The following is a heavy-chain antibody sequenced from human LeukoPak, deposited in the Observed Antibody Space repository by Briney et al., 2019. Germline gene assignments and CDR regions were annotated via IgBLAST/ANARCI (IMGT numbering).Heavy chain of an antibody. CDR1: GFTFSSYA. CDR3: AKDRAYSSSWYSADY. V-gene: IGHV3-23*01. CDR2: LSNSGGNT. Sequence: GGSLRLSCAASGFTFSSYAMSWVRQAPGKGLEWVSALSNSGGNTYYADSVKGRFTISRDNSKNTLYLQMNSLRAEDTAVYYCAKDRAYSSSWYSADYWGQGTLVTVSS. J-gene: IGHJ4*02. D-gene: IGHD6-13*01.